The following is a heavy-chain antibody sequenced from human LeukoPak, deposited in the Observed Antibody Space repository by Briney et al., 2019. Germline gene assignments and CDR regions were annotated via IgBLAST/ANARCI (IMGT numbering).Heavy chain of an antibody. D-gene: IGHD2-15*01. CDR2: ISGSGGST. CDR3: AIYGVVAAKAFDY. V-gene: IGHV3-23*01. CDR1: GFTFSSYA. Sequence: GGSLRLSCAASGFTFSSYAMSGARQAPGRGLEWVSAISGSGGSTYYADSVKGRFTISRDNSKNTLYLQMNSLRAEDTAVYYCAIYGVVAAKAFDYWGQGTLVTVSS. J-gene: IGHJ4*02.